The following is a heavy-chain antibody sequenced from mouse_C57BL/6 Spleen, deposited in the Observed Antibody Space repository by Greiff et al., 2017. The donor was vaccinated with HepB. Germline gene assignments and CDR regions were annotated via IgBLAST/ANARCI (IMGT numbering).Heavy chain of an antibody. CDR1: GYAFSSYW. V-gene: IGHV1-80*01. D-gene: IGHD1-1*01. Sequence: VQLQESGAELVKPGASVKISCKASGYAFSSYWMNWVKQRPGKGLEWIGQIYPGDGDTKYNGKVKGKATLTADKSSSTAYMQLSSLTSEVSAVYFCASRAQFIPPFDYWGQGTTLTVSS. J-gene: IGHJ2*01. CDR3: ASRAQFIPPFDY. CDR2: IYPGDGDT.